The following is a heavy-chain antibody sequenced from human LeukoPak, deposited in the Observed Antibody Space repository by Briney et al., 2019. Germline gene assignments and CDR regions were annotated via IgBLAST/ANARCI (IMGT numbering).Heavy chain of an antibody. CDR1: GFTFSNAW. V-gene: IGHV3-15*01. CDR3: GGFGY. CDR2: IKSNPDGGTT. Sequence: GGSLRLSCAASGFTFSNAWMTWVRQAPRKGLDWVGRIKSNPDGGTTEYAAPVKGRFTISRDDSKNTLFLQMNSLKTEDTALYYCGGFGYWGQGTLVTVSS. J-gene: IGHJ4*02.